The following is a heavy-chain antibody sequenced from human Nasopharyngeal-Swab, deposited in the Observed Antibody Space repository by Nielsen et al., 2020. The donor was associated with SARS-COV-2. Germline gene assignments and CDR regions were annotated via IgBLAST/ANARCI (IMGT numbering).Heavy chain of an antibody. J-gene: IGHJ4*02. CDR3: ARGLGTGAYLIDY. CDR2: ISSDGNTQ. CDR1: GFTFSNFA. V-gene: IGHV3-30-3*01. Sequence: GESLKISCTASGFTFSNFAMHWVRRAPGKGLEWLTFISSDGNTQRYADSVKGRFPISRANSKNTLFLQLNSLRPDDSGIYYCARGLGTGAYLIDYWGQGTLVTVSS. D-gene: IGHD2-8*02.